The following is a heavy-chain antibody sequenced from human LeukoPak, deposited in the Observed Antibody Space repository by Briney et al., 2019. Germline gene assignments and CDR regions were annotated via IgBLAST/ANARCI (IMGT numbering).Heavy chain of an antibody. Sequence: ASVKVSCKASGYTFTSYDINWVRQATGQGLEWMGWINPNSGGTNYAQKFQGRVTMTTDTSTSTAYMELRSLRSDDTAVYYCARDIITGTTPPDYWGQGTLVTVSS. V-gene: IGHV1-18*01. CDR1: GYTFTSYD. CDR2: INPNSGGT. J-gene: IGHJ4*02. CDR3: ARDIITGTTPPDY. D-gene: IGHD1-7*01.